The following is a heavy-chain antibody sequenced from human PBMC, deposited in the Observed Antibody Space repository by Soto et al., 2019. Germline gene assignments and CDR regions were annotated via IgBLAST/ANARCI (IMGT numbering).Heavy chain of an antibody. J-gene: IGHJ5*02. CDR3: ASRPSGSGFDP. V-gene: IGHV4-30-2*01. CDR1: GGSISSGGYY. D-gene: IGHD1-26*01. CDR2: IYHSGST. Sequence: SETLSLTCTVSGGSISSGGYYWSWIRQHPGKGLEWIGYIYHSGSTYYNPSLKSRVTISVDRSKNQFSLKLSSVTAADTAVYYCASRPSGSGFDPWGQGTLVTVSS.